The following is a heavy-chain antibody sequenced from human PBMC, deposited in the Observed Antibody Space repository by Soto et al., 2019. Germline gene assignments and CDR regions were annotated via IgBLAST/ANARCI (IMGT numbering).Heavy chain of an antibody. J-gene: IGHJ4*02. CDR1: GGAFRNYA. CDR2: IIPRLGTP. CDR3: ARPVTYYDVWSGYPPFDF. D-gene: IGHD3-3*01. V-gene: IGHV1-69*11. Sequence: QVQLVQSGAEVKKPGSSVWVSCKASGGAFRNYAISWVRQAPGKGPELMGTIIPRLGTPIYARKFQGRVTITAEEFTNTVYMDLNSLGAEDSAIYYCARPVTYYDVWSGYPPFDFWGQGTLVTVSS.